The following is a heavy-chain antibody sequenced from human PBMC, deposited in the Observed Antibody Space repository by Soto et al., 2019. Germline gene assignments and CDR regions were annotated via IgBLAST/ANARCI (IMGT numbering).Heavy chain of an antibody. V-gene: IGHV6-1*01. CDR2: TYYRSKWYN. J-gene: IGHJ5*02. D-gene: IGHD6-13*01. CDR3: ARDIREGYSSSWRVDP. Sequence: PSQTLSLTGAISGDSVSSNSAAWNWIRQSPSRGLEWLGRTYYRSKWYNDYAVSVKSRITINPDTSKNQFSLQLNSVTPEDTAVYYCARDIREGYSSSWRVDPWGQGTLVTVSS. CDR1: GDSVSSNSAA.